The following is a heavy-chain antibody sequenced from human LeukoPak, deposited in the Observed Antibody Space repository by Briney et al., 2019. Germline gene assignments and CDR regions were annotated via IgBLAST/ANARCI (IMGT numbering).Heavy chain of an antibody. CDR2: ISYDGSNK. CDR1: GFTFNTYV. J-gene: IGHJ4*02. CDR3: ASLGYCTNGVCLDY. V-gene: IGHV3-30*04. D-gene: IGHD2-8*01. Sequence: GGSLRLSCAASGFTFNTYVMHWVRQAPGKGLEWVAVISYDGSNKYYADSVKGRSSISRDNSKNTLYLQMNSLRIEDTAMCYCASLGYCTNGVCLDYWGQGTLVTVSS.